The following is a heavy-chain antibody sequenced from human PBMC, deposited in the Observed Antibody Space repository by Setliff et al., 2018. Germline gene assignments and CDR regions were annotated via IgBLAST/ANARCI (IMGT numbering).Heavy chain of an antibody. V-gene: IGHV4-4*07. CDR2: IYTSGST. CDR3: VRDLPELTGRSFDP. J-gene: IGHJ5*01. Sequence: PSETLSLTCTVSGASISTHYWTWIRQPAGKGLEWIGRIYTSGSTNYNPSLKSRVTMSIDTSKNQFSLKLTSVTAADTAVYYCVRDLPELTGRSFDPWGQGTQVTVSS. CDR1: GASISTHY. D-gene: IGHD7-27*01.